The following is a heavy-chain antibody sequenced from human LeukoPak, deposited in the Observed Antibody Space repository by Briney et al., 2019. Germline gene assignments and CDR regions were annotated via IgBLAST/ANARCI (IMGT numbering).Heavy chain of an antibody. J-gene: IGHJ4*02. Sequence: SQTLSLTCTVSGGSLSSGSYYWSWIRRPAGKGLEWIGRIYTSGSTNYNPSLKSRVTISVDTSKNQFSLKLSSVTAADTAVYYCARDPTYYSDSSGPGGFDYWGQGTLVTVSS. CDR3: ARDPTYYSDSSGPGGFDY. CDR2: IYTSGST. D-gene: IGHD3-22*01. CDR1: GGSLSSGSYY. V-gene: IGHV4-61*02.